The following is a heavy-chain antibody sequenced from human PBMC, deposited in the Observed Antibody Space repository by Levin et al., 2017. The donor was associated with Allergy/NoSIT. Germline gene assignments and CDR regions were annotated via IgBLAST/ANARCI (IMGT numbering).Heavy chain of an antibody. D-gene: IGHD6-19*01. CDR1: GFTFSSYW. CDR3: ARDINPVYRWYSSYATSVPVAFDI. V-gene: IGHV3-7*01. J-gene: IGHJ3*02. Sequence: GESLKISCAASGFTFSSYWMSWVRQAPGKGLEWVADIKQHGSEKYYVDSVKGRFTISRDNAKNSLYLQMNSLRAEDTAVYYCARDINPVYRWYSSYATSVPVAFDIWGQGTRVTVSS. CDR2: IKQHGSEK.